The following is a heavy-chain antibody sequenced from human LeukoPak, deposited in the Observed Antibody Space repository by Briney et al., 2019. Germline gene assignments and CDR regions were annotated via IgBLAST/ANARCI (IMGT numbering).Heavy chain of an antibody. CDR1: GYTFTSYA. CDR3: ARGREYCSSTSCYRVYYYGMDV. CDR2: INAGNGNT. D-gene: IGHD2-2*02. V-gene: IGHV1-3*01. J-gene: IGHJ6*02. Sequence: ASVKVSCEASGYTFTSYAMHWVRQAPGQRLEWMGWINAGNGNTKYSQKFQGRVTITRDTSASTAYMELSSLRSEDTAVYYCARGREYCSSTSCYRVYYYGMDVWGQGTTVAVSS.